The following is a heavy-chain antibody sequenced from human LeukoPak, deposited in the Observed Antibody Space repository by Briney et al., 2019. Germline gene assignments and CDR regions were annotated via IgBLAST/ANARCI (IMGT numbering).Heavy chain of an antibody. V-gene: IGHV1-2*02. CDR2: IYPNRGGT. CDR1: GYTFTDND. Sequence: SLKLSCTGSGYTFTDNDMHWVRQAHAQGLEWMGWIYPNRGGTNYAQKFQGRVTMTRDTSINTAYMELSRLRSDDTAVYYCARAYDGSGNLDYWGQGTLVTVSS. J-gene: IGHJ4*02. D-gene: IGHD3-22*01. CDR3: ARAYDGSGNLDY.